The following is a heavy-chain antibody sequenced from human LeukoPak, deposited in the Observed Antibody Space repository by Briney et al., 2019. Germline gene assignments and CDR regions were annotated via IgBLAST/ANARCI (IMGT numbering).Heavy chain of an antibody. CDR3: ARDKSSQRPYFLDY. J-gene: IGHJ4*02. CDR2: ISSDGRDT. V-gene: IGHV3-30*04. CDR1: RFTFSGYT. D-gene: IGHD3-9*01. Sequence: GGSLRLSCAVSRFTFSGYTMHWVRQAPGKGLEWLALISSDGRDTFYADSVKGRFTISRDNSKNTLYLQIDSLRVDDTAVYYWARDKSSQRPYFLDYWGQGTPVTVSS.